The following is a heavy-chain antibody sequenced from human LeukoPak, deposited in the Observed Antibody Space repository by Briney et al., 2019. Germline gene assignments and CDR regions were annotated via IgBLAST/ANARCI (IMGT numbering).Heavy chain of an antibody. CDR3: VRDGGYYDSSGYYGMYYFDY. Sequence: ASVKVSCKTSGYTFTSYYISWVRQATGQGLEWMGWMNPNSGNTGYAQKFQGRVTMTRNTSISTAYMELSSLRSEDTAVYYCVRDGGYYDSSGYYGMYYFDYWGQGTLVTVSS. CDR1: GYTFTSYY. D-gene: IGHD3-22*01. J-gene: IGHJ4*02. V-gene: IGHV1-8*02. CDR2: MNPNSGNT.